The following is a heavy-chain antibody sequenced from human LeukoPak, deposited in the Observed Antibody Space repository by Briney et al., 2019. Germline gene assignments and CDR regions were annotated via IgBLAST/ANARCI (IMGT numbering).Heavy chain of an antibody. D-gene: IGHD2-15*01. CDR2: ISGSSDMT. CDR3: AKDRWYDAFDV. Sequence: PGRSLRLSCAASGFAFTSYAMNWVRQAPGKGLEWVSAISGSSDMTNYADSVKGRFTISRDNSKNTLYLQMNSLRAEDTAIYYCAKDRWYDAFDVWGQGTMVTVSS. V-gene: IGHV3-23*01. J-gene: IGHJ3*01. CDR1: GFAFTSYA.